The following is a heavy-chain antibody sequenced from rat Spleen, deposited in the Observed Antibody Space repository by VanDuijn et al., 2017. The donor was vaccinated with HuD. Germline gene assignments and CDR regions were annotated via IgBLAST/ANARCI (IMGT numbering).Heavy chain of an antibody. J-gene: IGHJ2*01. Sequence: EVQLQESGPGLVKPSQSLSLTCSVTFYSITSSYRWSWVRKFPGNKLEWMGYIDSAGSTNYNPSLKSRISITRDTSKNQFFLQVNSVTTEDTANYYCARRPYTTDSYFDYWGQGVMVTVSS. D-gene: IGHD1-6*01. V-gene: IGHV3-3*01. CDR2: IDSAGST. CDR1: FYSITSSYR. CDR3: ARRPYTTDSYFDY.